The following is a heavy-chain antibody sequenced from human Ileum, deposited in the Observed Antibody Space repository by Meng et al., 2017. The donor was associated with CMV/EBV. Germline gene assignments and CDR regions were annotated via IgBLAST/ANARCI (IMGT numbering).Heavy chain of an antibody. CDR2: ISTTDRYI. J-gene: IGHJ4*02. CDR1: GFTFNRYY. V-gene: IGHV3-21*01. CDR3: ARDAYSNHY. Sequence: GESLKISCAASGFTFNRYYMNWVRQAPGKGLEWVASISTTDRYIRYAGSVKGRFTISRDNVQNSIYLQMNDLRAEDTAVYYCARDAYSNHYWGQGTLVTVSS. D-gene: IGHD4-11*01.